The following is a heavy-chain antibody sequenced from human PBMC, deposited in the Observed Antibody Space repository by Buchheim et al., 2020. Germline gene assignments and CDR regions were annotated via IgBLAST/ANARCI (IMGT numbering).Heavy chain of an antibody. CDR3: AKGSTDYYYGMEV. J-gene: IGHJ6*02. CDR2: ISGSGGST. Sequence: EVQLLESGGGLVQPGGSLRLSCAASGFTFSTYAMTWVRQAPGKGLEWVSAISGSGGSTYYADSVKGRITISRDNSKKTLYLQMNSLRAEDTAVYFCAKGSTDYYYGMEVWGQGTT. D-gene: IGHD4-17*01. V-gene: IGHV3-23*01. CDR1: GFTFSTYA.